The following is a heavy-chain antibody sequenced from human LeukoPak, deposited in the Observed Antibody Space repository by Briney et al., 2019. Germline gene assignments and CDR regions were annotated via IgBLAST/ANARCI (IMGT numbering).Heavy chain of an antibody. Sequence: GGSLRLSCAASGFTFSTYSMNWVRQAPGKGLEWVSYISSSSSFIYYADSVKGRFTIPRDNAKNSLYLQMSSLGDEDTAVYYCVRDSPGYCSTTTCYYFHYWGQGTRVTVSS. CDR1: GFTFSTYS. J-gene: IGHJ4*02. V-gene: IGHV3-48*02. CDR2: ISSSSSFI. CDR3: VRDSPGYCSTTTCYYFHY. D-gene: IGHD2-2*01.